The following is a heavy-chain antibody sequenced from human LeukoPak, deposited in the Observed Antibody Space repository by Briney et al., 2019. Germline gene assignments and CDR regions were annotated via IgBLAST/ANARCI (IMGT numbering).Heavy chain of an antibody. V-gene: IGHV3-53*01. J-gene: IGHJ4*02. CDR1: GFTFSSYS. D-gene: IGHD6-13*01. CDR3: ARDGFSSSWGLAY. CDR2: IYSGGST. Sequence: PGGSLRLSCAASGFTFSSYSMNWVRQAPGKGLEWVSVIYSGGSTYYADSVKGRFTISRDNSKNTLYLQMNSLRVEDTAVYYCARDGFSSSWGLAYWGQGTLVTVSS.